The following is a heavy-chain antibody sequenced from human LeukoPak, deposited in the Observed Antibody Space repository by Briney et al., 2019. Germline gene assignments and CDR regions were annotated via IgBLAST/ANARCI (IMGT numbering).Heavy chain of an antibody. V-gene: IGHV1-8*01. Sequence: ASVKVSCKASGYTFISYGLSWVRQAPGQGLEWMGWMNPNSGNTGYAQKFQGRVTITRNTSISTAYMELSSLRSEGTAVYYCARGPPYYDRFYYMDVWGKGTTVTVSS. CDR1: GYTFISYG. J-gene: IGHJ6*03. CDR2: MNPNSGNT. CDR3: ARGPPYYDRFYYMDV. D-gene: IGHD3-22*01.